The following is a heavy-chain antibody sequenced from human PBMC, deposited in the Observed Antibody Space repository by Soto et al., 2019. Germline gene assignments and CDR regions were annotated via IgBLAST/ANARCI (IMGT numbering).Heavy chain of an antibody. CDR1: GFTFSSYW. V-gene: IGHV3-7*01. CDR2: IKQDGSEK. Sequence: SGGSLRLSCVASGFTFSSYWMSWVRQAPGEGLEWVANIKQDGSEKYYVDSVKGRFTISRDNAKNSLYLQMNSLRAEDTAVYYCARDWSSHYDILTGYYNVGDRFDYWGQGTLVTVSS. CDR3: ARDWSSHYDILTGYYNVGDRFDY. D-gene: IGHD3-9*01. J-gene: IGHJ4*02.